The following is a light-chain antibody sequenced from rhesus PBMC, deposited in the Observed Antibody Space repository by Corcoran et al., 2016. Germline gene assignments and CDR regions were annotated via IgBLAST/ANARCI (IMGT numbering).Light chain of an antibody. Sequence: DIQMTQSPSSLSASVGDTVTITCRASQSISSWLDWSQQKPGKAPKLLIYKASSLQSGVPSRFSGSVSGTDFTLTISSRQPEDFATYYCLQYSSSPFTFGPGTKLDIK. V-gene: IGKV1-22*01. J-gene: IGKJ3*01. CDR1: QSISSW. CDR3: LQYSSSPFT. CDR2: KAS.